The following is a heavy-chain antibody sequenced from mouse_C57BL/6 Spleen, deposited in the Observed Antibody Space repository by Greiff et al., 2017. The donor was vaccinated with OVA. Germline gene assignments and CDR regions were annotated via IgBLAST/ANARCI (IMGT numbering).Heavy chain of an antibody. J-gene: IGHJ1*03. CDR3: AWDYGSSYDWYFDV. V-gene: IGHV1-82*01. CDR2: IYPGDGDT. D-gene: IGHD1-1*01. Sequence: QVHVKQSGPELVKPGASVKISCKASGYAFSSSWMNWVKQRPGKGLEWIGRIYPGDGDTNYNGKFKGKATLTADKSSSTAYMQLSSLTSEDSAVYFCAWDYGSSYDWYFDVWGTGTTVTVSS. CDR1: GYAFSSSW.